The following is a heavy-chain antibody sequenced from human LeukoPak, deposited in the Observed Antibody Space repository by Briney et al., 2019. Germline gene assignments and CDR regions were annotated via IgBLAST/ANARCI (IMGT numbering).Heavy chain of an antibody. V-gene: IGHV4-61*01. Sequence: SETLSLTCIVSGGSISSSSYYWSWIRQPPGKGLEWIGYIYYSGSTNYSPSLKSRVTISVDTSKNQFSLKLSSVTAADTAVYYCARGYGSGSHLGYWGQGTLVTVSS. CDR1: GGSISSSSYY. CDR2: IYYSGST. D-gene: IGHD3-10*01. J-gene: IGHJ4*02. CDR3: ARGYGSGSHLGY.